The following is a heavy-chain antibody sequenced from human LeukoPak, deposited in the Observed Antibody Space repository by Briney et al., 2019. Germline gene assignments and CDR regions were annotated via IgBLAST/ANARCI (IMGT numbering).Heavy chain of an antibody. Sequence: ASETLPLTCTVSGGSISSGGYYWSWIRQHPGKGLEWIGYIYYSGSTYYNPSLKSRVTISVDTSKNQFSLKLSSVTAADTAVYYCARVGRTVPAAIANFFDYWGQGTLVTVSS. CDR2: IYYSGST. D-gene: IGHD2-2*02. J-gene: IGHJ4*02. V-gene: IGHV4-31*03. CDR1: GGSISSGGYY. CDR3: ARVGRTVPAAIANFFDY.